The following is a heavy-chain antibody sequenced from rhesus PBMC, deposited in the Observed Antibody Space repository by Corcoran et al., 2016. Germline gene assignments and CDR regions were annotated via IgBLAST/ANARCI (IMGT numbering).Heavy chain of an antibody. CDR1: GFSFSDYF. CDR3: ARRKGGYTVFDV. Sequence: EVQLVESGGGLVQPGGSLRLSCAASGFSFSDYFMSWVRQAPGKGPGVVCFIRNKANGGTADYAASVKGRFTISRDDSKSIASLQMNSLKTEDTAVYYCARRKGGYTVFDVWGPGVLVTVSS. D-gene: IGHD2-21*01. CDR2: IRNKANGGTA. J-gene: IGHJ5-1*01. V-gene: IGHV3S22*01.